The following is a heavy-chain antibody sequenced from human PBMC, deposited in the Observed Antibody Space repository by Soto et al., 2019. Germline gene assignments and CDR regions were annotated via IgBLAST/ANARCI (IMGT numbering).Heavy chain of an antibody. D-gene: IGHD6-6*01. CDR2: IYSNGDT. CDR3: ARRGDSSSGYYYYAMDV. V-gene: IGHV4-31*03. J-gene: IGHJ6*02. Sequence: QVQLQESGPGLVKPSQTLSLTCSVSSDSMNSGGYYWSWIRQHPGKGLEWIGYIYSNGDTYYNPSLKSRVTISVDTSKNKFSLNLTSVTAADTAVYYCARRGDSSSGYYYYAMDVWGQGTTVTVSS. CDR1: SDSMNSGGYY.